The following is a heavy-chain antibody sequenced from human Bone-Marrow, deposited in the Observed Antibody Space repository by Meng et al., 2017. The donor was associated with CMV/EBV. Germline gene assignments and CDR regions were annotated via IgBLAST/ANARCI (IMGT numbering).Heavy chain of an antibody. CDR3: ARLQYYYGSGSYYPYYYYGMDV. CDR2: INHSGST. J-gene: IGHJ6*02. CDR1: GGSFSGYY. D-gene: IGHD3-10*01. Sequence: SETLSLTCAVYGGSFSGYYWSWIRQPPGKGLEWIGEINHSGSTNYNPSLKSRVTISVDTSKNQFSLKLSSVTAADTAVYYCARLQYYYGSGSYYPYYYYGMDVCGQGITVTVSS. V-gene: IGHV4-34*01.